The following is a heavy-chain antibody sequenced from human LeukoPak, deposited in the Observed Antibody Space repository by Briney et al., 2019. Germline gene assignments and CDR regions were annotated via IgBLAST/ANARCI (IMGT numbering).Heavy chain of an antibody. D-gene: IGHD2-2*01. CDR3: ALPAKGAYFYYYMEV. V-gene: IGHV1-18*01. CDR1: AYTSPNYG. CDR2: ISTYNGNT. J-gene: IGHJ6*03. Sequence: ASVKVSCKASAYTSPNYGITWVRQAPGCGLEWMGWISTYNGNTQYAQKFQGRVTMTTDTPTKTVYMELRSLRSNDTAVYYCALPAKGAYFYYYMEVWGKGTTVTVSS.